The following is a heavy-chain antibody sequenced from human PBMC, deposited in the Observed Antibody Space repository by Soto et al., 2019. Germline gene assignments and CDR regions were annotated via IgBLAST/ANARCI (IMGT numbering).Heavy chain of an antibody. CDR2: IYPGDSDT. CDR1: GYSFTSYW. V-gene: IGHV5-51*01. Sequence: GESLKISCKGSGYSFTSYWIGWERQMPGKGLEWMGIIYPGDSDTRYSPSFQGQVTISADKSISTAYLQWSSLKASDTAMYYCARRQNYYDSSGYLSVDYWGQGTLVTVSS. CDR3: ARRQNYYDSSGYLSVDY. J-gene: IGHJ4*02. D-gene: IGHD3-22*01.